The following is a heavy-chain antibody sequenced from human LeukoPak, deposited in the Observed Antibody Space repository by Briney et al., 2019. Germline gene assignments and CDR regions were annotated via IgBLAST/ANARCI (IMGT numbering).Heavy chain of an antibody. CDR3: ARDKRYSSSWYLKLDY. V-gene: IGHV3-11*05. CDR2: ISSSSSYT. D-gene: IGHD6-13*01. J-gene: IGHJ4*02. CDR1: GFTFSDYY. Sequence: GGSLRLSCAASGFTFSDYYMSWIRQAPGKGLEWVSYISSSSSYTNYADSVKGRFTISRDNAKNSLYLQVNSLRAEDTAVYYCARDKRYSSSWYLKLDYWGQGTLVTVSS.